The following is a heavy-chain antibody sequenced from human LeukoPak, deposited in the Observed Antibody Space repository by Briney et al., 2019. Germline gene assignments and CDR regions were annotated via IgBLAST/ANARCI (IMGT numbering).Heavy chain of an antibody. D-gene: IGHD5-24*01. CDR3: ARIRRDGYNLPFDY. CDR2: IDWDDDK. Sequence: SGPTLVKPTQTLTLTCTFSGFSLSTSGVGVGWIRQPPGKALEWLARIDWDDDKYYSTSLKTRLTISKDTSKNQVVLTMTNMDPVDTATYYCARIRRDGYNLPFDYWGQGTLVTVSS. J-gene: IGHJ4*02. CDR1: GFSLSTSGVG. V-gene: IGHV2-70*11.